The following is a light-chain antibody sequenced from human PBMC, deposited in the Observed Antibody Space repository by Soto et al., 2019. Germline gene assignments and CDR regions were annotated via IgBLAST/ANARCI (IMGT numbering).Light chain of an antibody. Sequence: LTQPPSASGSPGQSVAISCTGTSSDVGGYNYVSWYQQHPGKAPKLMIYEVSKRPSGVPDRFSGSKSGNTASLTVSGLQAEDEADYYCSSYAGSNNLDVFGTGTKVTVL. J-gene: IGLJ1*01. CDR2: EVS. CDR3: SSYAGSNNLDV. V-gene: IGLV2-8*01. CDR1: SSDVGGYNY.